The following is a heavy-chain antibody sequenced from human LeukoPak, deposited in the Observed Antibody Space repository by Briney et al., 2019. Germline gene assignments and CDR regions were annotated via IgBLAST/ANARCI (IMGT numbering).Heavy chain of an antibody. D-gene: IGHD2-2*01. CDR3: ARGFRPVAMRNYFDY. Sequence: PGGSLRLSCAASGFTFSSYWMSWVRQAPGKGLEWVANIKQDGSEKYYVDSVKGRFTISRDNAKNSLYLQMNSLRAEDTAVYFCARGFRPVAMRNYFDYWGQGTLVTVSS. CDR1: GFTFSSYW. J-gene: IGHJ4*02. V-gene: IGHV3-7*03. CDR2: IKQDGSEK.